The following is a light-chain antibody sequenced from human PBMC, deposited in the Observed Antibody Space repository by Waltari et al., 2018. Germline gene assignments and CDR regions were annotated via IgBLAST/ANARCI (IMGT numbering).Light chain of an antibody. Sequence: QRLRHRSGYPVWVCYWQTPVHPPRLLFFLVSNRASGVPDRFSGIGSGIDFTLKISRVEAEDVGVYYCMQARQTPWTFGQGTKVEIK. CDR2: LVS. CDR1: QRLRHRSGYPV. CDR3: MQARQTPWT. V-gene: IGKV2-28*01. J-gene: IGKJ1*01.